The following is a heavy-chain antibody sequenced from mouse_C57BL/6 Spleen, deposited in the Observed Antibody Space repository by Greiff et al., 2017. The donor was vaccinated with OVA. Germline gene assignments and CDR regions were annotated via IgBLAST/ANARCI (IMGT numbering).Heavy chain of an antibody. CDR1: GFTFSSYA. CDR3: ARDTSYSYYFDY. D-gene: IGHD2-10*01. Sequence: EVQLVESGGGLVKPGGSLKLSCAASGFTFSSYAMSWVRQTPEKRLEWVATISDGGSYTYYPDNVKGRFTISRDNAKNNLYLQMSHLKSEDTAMYYCARDTSYSYYFDYWGQGTTLTVSS. CDR2: ISDGGSYT. J-gene: IGHJ2*01. V-gene: IGHV5-4*01.